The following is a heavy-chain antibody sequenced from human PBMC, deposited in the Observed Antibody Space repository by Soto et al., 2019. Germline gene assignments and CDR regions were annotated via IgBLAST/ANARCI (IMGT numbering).Heavy chain of an antibody. CDR2: IKPDGTEK. CDR3: ARAHD. V-gene: IGHV3-7*01. J-gene: IGHJ4*02. CDR1: GFIFSISW. Sequence: GGPLRLSCAASGFIFSISWMSWVRQVPGKGPEWVASIKPDGTEKYYADSVKGRFTISRDNAKMSLYLQMESLETEDTAVYYCARAHDWGQGTLVTVSS.